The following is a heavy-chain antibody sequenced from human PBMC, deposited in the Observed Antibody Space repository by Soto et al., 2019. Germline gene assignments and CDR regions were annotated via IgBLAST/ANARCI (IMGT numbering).Heavy chain of an antibody. V-gene: IGHV3-23*01. CDR1: GFTFSSYA. CDR2: ISGSGGST. Sequence: GGSLRLSCAASGFTFSSYAMSCVLHAPGKGLEWVSAISGSGGSTYYADSVKSRFTISRDNSKNTLYLQMNSLRAADTAVYYCAKEASNRRIRHFEWSADRPLDGMDVWGQGTTVTVSS. CDR3: AKEASNRRIRHFEWSADRPLDGMDV. J-gene: IGHJ6*02. D-gene: IGHD3-9*01.